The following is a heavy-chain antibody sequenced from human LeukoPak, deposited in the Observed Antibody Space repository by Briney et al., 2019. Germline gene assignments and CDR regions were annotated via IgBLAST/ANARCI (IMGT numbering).Heavy chain of an antibody. D-gene: IGHD6-6*01. Sequence: GGSLRLSCAASGFTFSSYGMNWVRQAPGKGLEWVSSISSSSSYIYYADSVKGRFTISRDNAKNSLYLQMNSLRAEDTAVYYCARAKSNSSSGRRGHYFDYWGQGTLVTVSS. V-gene: IGHV3-21*01. J-gene: IGHJ4*02. CDR2: ISSSSSYI. CDR3: ARAKSNSSSGRRGHYFDY. CDR1: GFTFSSYG.